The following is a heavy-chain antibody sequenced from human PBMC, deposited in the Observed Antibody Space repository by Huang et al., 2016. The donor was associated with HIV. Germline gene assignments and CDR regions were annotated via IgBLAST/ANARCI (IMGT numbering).Heavy chain of an antibody. CDR1: TVTFRAYW. D-gene: IGHD2-8*01. CDR3: ATKADAMDV. V-gene: IGHV3-7*01. Sequence: LVESGGGMVGPGGSLRISCAGFTVTFRAYWMTWVRQSPGQGREWVASIRQDGSEKHYVYSVEGRFNSSRDNGKKLLFLEMRSLGVDDTAVYFCATKADAMDVWGQGTTVIVSS. CDR2: IRQDGSEK. J-gene: IGHJ6*02.